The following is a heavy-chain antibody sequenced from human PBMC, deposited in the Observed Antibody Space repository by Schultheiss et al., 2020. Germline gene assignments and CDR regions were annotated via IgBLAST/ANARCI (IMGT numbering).Heavy chain of an antibody. D-gene: IGHD2-2*01. CDR1: GGSFSYYY. CDR2: INHSGST. J-gene: IGHJ5*02. Sequence: SETLSLTCAVYGGSFSYYYWNWIRQPPGKGLEWIGEINHSGSTNYNPSLKNRVTISVDTSKNQFSLKLSSVTAADTAVYYCAREGRYCSSTSCYPTFDPWGQGTLVTVSS. CDR3: AREGRYCSSTSCYPTFDP. V-gene: IGHV4-34*01.